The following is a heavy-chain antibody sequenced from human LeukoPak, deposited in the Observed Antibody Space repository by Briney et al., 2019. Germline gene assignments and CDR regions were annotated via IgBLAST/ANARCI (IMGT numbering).Heavy chain of an antibody. CDR2: IIPIFGTA. J-gene: IGHJ4*02. V-gene: IGHV1-69*05. Sequence: GASVKVSRKASGGTFSSYAISWVRQAPGQGLEWMGRIIPIFGTANYAQKFQGRVTITTDESTSTAYMELSSLRSEDTAVYYCARELRYFDWLLDYWGQETLVTVSS. CDR1: GGTFSSYA. D-gene: IGHD3-9*01. CDR3: ARELRYFDWLLDY.